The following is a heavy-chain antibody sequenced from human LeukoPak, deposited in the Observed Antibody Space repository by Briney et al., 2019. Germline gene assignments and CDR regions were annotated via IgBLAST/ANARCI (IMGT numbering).Heavy chain of an antibody. V-gene: IGHV3-30*18. CDR3: AKGRSYSSSSEEDY. Sequence: GGSQRLSCAASGFTFSSYGMHWVRQAPGKGLEWVAVISYDGSNKYYADSVKGRFTISRDNSKNTLYLQMNSLRAEDTAVYYCAKGRSYSSSSEEDYWGQGTLVTVSS. CDR2: ISYDGSNK. D-gene: IGHD6-6*01. CDR1: GFTFSSYG. J-gene: IGHJ4*02.